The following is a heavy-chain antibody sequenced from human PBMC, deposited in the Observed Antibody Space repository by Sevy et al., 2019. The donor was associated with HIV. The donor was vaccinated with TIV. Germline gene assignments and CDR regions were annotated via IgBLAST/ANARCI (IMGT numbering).Heavy chain of an antibody. D-gene: IGHD3-22*01. CDR3: ATTKDYYDSSGYTFDY. CDR1: GYTLTDFS. J-gene: IGHJ4*01. Sequence: ASVKVSCKVSGYTLTDFSMHWVRQAPGKGLEWMGSFDPEDGNTVYAQKFQGRVTMTEDTSTDTAYMELSSLRSEDTAMYYCATTKDYYDSSGYTFDYWGHGTLVTVSS. CDR2: FDPEDGNT. V-gene: IGHV1-24*01.